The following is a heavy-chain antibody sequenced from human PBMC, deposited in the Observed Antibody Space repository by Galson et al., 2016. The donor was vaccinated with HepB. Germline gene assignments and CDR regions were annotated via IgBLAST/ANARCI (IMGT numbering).Heavy chain of an antibody. CDR1: GFTFSDYA. V-gene: IGHV3-30*04. CDR3: ARPYYYAGWEAGH. J-gene: IGHJ4*02. D-gene: IGHD3-10*01. CDR2: ISAGGIAK. Sequence: SLRLSCAASGFTFSDYAMHWIRQAPGKGLDWVALISAGGIAKYYADSIKGRFTISRDNAKNTVYLQMNSLRSEDTAVYYCARPYYYAGWEAGHWGQGALVTFFS.